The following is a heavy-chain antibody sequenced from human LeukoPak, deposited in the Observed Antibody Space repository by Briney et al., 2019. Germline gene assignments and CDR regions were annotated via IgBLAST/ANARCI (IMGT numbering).Heavy chain of an antibody. J-gene: IGHJ4*02. Sequence: PSETLSLTCTVSGGSISSSSYYWGWIRQPPGEGLEWIGSIYYSGSTYYNPSLKSRVTISVDTSKNQFSLKLSSVTAADTAVYYCARGGYCSGGSCYEGDFDYWGQGTLVTVSS. CDR2: IYYSGST. D-gene: IGHD2-15*01. CDR1: GGSISSSSYY. CDR3: ARGGYCSGGSCYEGDFDY. V-gene: IGHV4-39*07.